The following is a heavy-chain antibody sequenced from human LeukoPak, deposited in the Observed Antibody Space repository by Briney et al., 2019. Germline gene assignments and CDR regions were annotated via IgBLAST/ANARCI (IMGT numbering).Heavy chain of an antibody. J-gene: IGHJ4*02. CDR2: IYYSGST. Sequence: PSETLSLTCTVSGGSISSGGYYWSWIRQHPGKGLEWIGYIYYSGSTYYNPSLKSRVTISVDTSKNQFSLKLSSVTAADTAVYYCARMDYIVVPAAMRGGVFGYWGQGTLVTVSS. V-gene: IGHV4-31*03. D-gene: IGHD2-2*01. CDR1: GGSISSGGYY. CDR3: ARMDYIVVPAAMRGGVFGY.